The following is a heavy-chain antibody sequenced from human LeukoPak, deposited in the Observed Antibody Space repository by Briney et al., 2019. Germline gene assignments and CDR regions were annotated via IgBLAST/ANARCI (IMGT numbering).Heavy chain of an antibody. CDR3: ALMVRGYFDY. CDR2: ISYDGSNK. V-gene: IGHV3-30*14. CDR1: GFTFSTYA. J-gene: IGHJ4*02. D-gene: IGHD3-10*01. Sequence: GGSLRLSCAASGFTFSTYAMHWVRQAPGKGLEWVAVISYDGSNKYYADSVKGRFTISRDNSKNTLYLQMNSLRAEDTAVYYCALMVRGYFDYWGQGTLVTVSS.